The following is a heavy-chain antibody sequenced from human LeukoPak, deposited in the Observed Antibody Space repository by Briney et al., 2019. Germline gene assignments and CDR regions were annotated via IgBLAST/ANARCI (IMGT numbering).Heavy chain of an antibody. J-gene: IGHJ6*02. CDR3: AKDTDTERAYYYYGMDV. Sequence: TGGSLRLSCAASGFTFSSYGMHWVSQAPGKGLEWVAVISYDGSNKYYADSVKGRFTISRDNSKNMLYLQMNSLRAEDTAVYYCAKDTDTERAYYYYGMDVWGQGTTVTVSS. CDR1: GFTFSSYG. D-gene: IGHD1-1*01. V-gene: IGHV3-30*18. CDR2: ISYDGSNK.